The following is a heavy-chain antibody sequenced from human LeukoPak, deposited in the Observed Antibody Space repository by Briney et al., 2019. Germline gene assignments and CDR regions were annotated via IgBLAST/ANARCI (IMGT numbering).Heavy chain of an antibody. Sequence: GGSLRLSCAVSGFTFSSYWMSWVRQAPGKGLEWVANIKDDRSEKYYADSVRGRFTISRDNAKSSLYLQMNSLRAEDTALYYCATNPRAGVSGGYFDIWGQGTLVTVSS. J-gene: IGHJ4*02. V-gene: IGHV3-7*01. CDR2: IKDDRSEK. CDR3: ATNPRAGVSGGYFDI. CDR1: GFTFSSYW. D-gene: IGHD1-26*01.